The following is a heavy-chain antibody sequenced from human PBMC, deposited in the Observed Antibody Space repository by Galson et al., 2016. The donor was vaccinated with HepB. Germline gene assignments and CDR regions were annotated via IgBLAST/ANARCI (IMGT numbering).Heavy chain of an antibody. J-gene: IGHJ3*02. CDR2: VSGSGDNT. CDR3: AKERGDCSGGTCRYHDAFDI. CDR1: GFTFKNYA. V-gene: IGHV3-23*01. Sequence: SLRLSCAASGFTFKNYAMNWVRQAPGKGLEWVSVVSGSGDNTYYADSVKGRLTISRDNSNNTLFLQMNSLRAEDTAVYYCAKERGDCSGGTCRYHDAFDIWGQGTMVTVSS. D-gene: IGHD2-15*01.